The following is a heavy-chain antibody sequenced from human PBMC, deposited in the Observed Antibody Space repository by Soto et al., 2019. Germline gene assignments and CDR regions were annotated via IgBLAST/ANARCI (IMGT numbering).Heavy chain of an antibody. Sequence: VASVKVSCKASGGTFSNYAITWVRQAPGQGLEWLGRIIPIFGTRDYAQKFQGRVTMTRDTSTSTVYMELSSLRSEDTAVYYCARVYCSGGGCYGIDYWGQGTLVTVSS. CDR2: IIPIFGTR. CDR1: GGTFSNYA. D-gene: IGHD2-15*01. J-gene: IGHJ4*02. CDR3: ARVYCSGGGCYGIDY. V-gene: IGHV1-69*05.